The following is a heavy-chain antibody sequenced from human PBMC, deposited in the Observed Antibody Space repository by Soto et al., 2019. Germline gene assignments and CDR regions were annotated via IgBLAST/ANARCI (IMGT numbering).Heavy chain of an antibody. Sequence: QVQLVESGGGVVQPGRSLRLSCAASGFTFSSYGIHWVRQAPGKGLEWVALISYDGDITYYADAVKGRFTIYKENSKSTVSLQMDSLRREDTAVYYCARALLKSKRGGLGYDYGMDVWGQGTTVTVSS. CDR2: ISYDGDIT. CDR1: GFTFSSYG. V-gene: IGHV3-30*03. J-gene: IGHJ6*02. D-gene: IGHD3-16*01. CDR3: ARALLKSKRGGLGYDYGMDV.